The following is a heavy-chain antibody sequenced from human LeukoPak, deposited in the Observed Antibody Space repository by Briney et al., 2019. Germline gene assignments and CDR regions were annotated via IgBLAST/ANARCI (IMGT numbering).Heavy chain of an antibody. CDR1: GGSISSGGYY. J-gene: IGHJ6*03. CDR3: ARGHYMDV. V-gene: IGHV4-30-2*01. CDR2: IYHSGST. Sequence: PSQTLSLTCTVSGGSISSGGYYWSWIRQPPGKGLEWIGYIYHSGSTYYNPSPKSRVTISVDRSKNQFSLKLSSVTAADTAVYYCARGHYMDVWGKGTTVTVSS.